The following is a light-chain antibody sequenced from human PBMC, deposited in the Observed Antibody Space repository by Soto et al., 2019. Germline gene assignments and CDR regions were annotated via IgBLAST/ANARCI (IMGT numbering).Light chain of an antibody. V-gene: IGKV1-12*01. CDR2: GAS. J-gene: IGKJ4*01. Sequence: DIQMTQSPSSVSASVGDRVTITCRASQGISNWLAWYQQQPGKAPKLLIYGASSLQSGVPSRSSGGGSGTQFTPIISSLQPEDFATYYCQQTNTFLPLTFGGGTKVEI. CDR1: QGISNW. CDR3: QQTNTFLPLT.